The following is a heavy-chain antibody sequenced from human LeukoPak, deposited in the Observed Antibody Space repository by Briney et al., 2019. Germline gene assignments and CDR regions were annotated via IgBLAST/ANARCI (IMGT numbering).Heavy chain of an antibody. V-gene: IGHV3-23*01. CDR3: AKGSFSIRDGYNYFDY. D-gene: IGHD1-1*01. J-gene: IGHJ4*02. Sequence: GGSLRLSCAASGFTFSSYAMSWVRQAPGKGLEWVSAISGSGGSTYYADSVKGRFTISRDNSKNTLYLQMNSLRAEDTAVYYCAKGSFSIRDGYNYFDYWGQGTLVTVSS. CDR2: ISGSGGST. CDR1: GFTFSSYA.